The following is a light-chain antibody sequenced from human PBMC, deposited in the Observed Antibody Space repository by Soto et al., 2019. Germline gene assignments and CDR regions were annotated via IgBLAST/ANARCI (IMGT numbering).Light chain of an antibody. Sequence: QSALTQPASVSESPEQSITISCTGTSSDVGASDYVSWYQQHPGKAPQLIIYEISNRPSGVSNRFSGSKSGNTASLTISGLQAEDESDYYCSSYTTSHTLVFGGGTQLTVL. J-gene: IGLJ2*01. CDR2: EIS. V-gene: IGLV2-14*01. CDR1: SSDVGASDY. CDR3: SSYTTSHTLV.